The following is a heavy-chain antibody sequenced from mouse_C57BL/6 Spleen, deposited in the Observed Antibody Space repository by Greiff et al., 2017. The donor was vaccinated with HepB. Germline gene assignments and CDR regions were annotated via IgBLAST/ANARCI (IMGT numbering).Heavy chain of an antibody. CDR2: IDPSDSYT. D-gene: IGHD3-2*01. Sequence: QVQLQQPGAELVMPGASVKLSCKASGYTFTSYWMHWVKQRPGQGLEWIGEIDPSDSYTNYNQKFKGKSTLTVDKSSSTAYMQLSSLTSEDSAVYYCARTETADYFDYWGLGTTLTVSS. J-gene: IGHJ2*01. V-gene: IGHV1-69*01. CDR3: ARTETADYFDY. CDR1: GYTFTSYW.